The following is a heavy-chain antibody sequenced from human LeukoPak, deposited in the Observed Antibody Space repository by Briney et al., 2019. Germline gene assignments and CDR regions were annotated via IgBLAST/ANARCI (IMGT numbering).Heavy chain of an antibody. CDR2: IYYSGST. Sequence: KTSETLSLTCTVSGGSISSYYWSWIRQPPGKGLEWIGYIYYSGSTNYNPSLKSRVTISVDTSKNQFSLKLISVTAADTAVYYCARDRVRGNSNPFFDYWGQGTLVTVSS. J-gene: IGHJ4*02. V-gene: IGHV4-59*01. CDR3: ARDRVRGNSNPFFDY. CDR1: GGSISSYY. D-gene: IGHD4-11*01.